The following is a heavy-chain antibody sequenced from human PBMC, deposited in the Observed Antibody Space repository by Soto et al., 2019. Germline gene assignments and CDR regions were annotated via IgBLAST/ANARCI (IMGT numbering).Heavy chain of an antibody. CDR2: ITGSGGTT. CDR1: GFTFSSYA. Sequence: EVQLLESGGGLVQPGGSLRLSCAASGFTFSSYAMSWVRQAPGKGLEWVSVITGSGGTTYYADSVKGRFTISRDNSKKTLYLQMNSLGAEDTAVYYCAKVDDRSGHYYDPFDYWGQGTLVTVSS. D-gene: IGHD3-22*01. J-gene: IGHJ4*02. CDR3: AKVDDRSGHYYDPFDY. V-gene: IGHV3-23*01.